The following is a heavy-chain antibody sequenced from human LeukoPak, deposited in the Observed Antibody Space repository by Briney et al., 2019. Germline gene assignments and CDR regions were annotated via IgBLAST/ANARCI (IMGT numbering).Heavy chain of an antibody. Sequence: GGSLRLSCAASGFTFSSYSMNWVRQAPGKGLEWVSSISSSSSYIYYADSVKGRFTISRDNAKNSLYLQMNSLRAEDTAVYYCARRDKGATTRIFDYWGQGTLVTVSS. CDR1: GFTFSSYS. D-gene: IGHD5-12*01. CDR2: ISSSSSYI. CDR3: ARRDKGATTRIFDY. J-gene: IGHJ4*02. V-gene: IGHV3-21*01.